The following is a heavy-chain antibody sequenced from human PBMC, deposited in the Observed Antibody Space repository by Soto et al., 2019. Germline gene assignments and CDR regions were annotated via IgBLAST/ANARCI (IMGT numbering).Heavy chain of an antibody. Sequence: QVQLVQSGAEVKKPGASVKVSCKASGYTFTSYYINWVRQATGQGLEWMGWMNPNSGNTGYAQKFQGRVTMTRNNSISTAYMELSSLRSEDTAVYYCARVRGRCIGARRDAFDIWGQGTMVTVSS. CDR2: MNPNSGNT. V-gene: IGHV1-8*01. CDR1: GYTFTSYY. CDR3: ARVRGRCIGARRDAFDI. D-gene: IGHD6-6*01. J-gene: IGHJ3*02.